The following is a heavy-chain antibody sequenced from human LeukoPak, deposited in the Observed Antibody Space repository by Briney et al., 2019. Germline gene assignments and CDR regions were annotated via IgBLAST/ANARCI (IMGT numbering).Heavy chain of an antibody. Sequence: GGSLRLSCAPSRFTFSSYSMNWVRQAPGKGLEWVSSLSSSSRYIYYTDSVKGRFTISRDNAKNSLYLRMNSLRAEDTAVYYCETYYYGSGSYNFPFDYWGQGTLVTVSS. D-gene: IGHD3-10*01. CDR2: LSSSSRYI. V-gene: IGHV3-21*01. CDR3: ETYYYGSGSYNFPFDY. J-gene: IGHJ4*02. CDR1: RFTFSSYS.